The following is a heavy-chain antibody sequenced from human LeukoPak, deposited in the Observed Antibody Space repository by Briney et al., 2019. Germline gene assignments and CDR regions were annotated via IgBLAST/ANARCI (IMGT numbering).Heavy chain of an antibody. D-gene: IGHD2-15*01. Sequence: ASVKVSCKASGYTFTGYYMHWVRQAPGQGLEWMGWINPNSGGTNYAQKFQGGVTMTRDTSISTAYMELSRLRSDDTAVYYCAVALRGDCSGGSCYSAAFDIWGQGTMVTVSS. CDR3: AVALRGDCSGGSCYSAAFDI. J-gene: IGHJ3*02. CDR2: INPNSGGT. V-gene: IGHV1-2*02. CDR1: GYTFTGYY.